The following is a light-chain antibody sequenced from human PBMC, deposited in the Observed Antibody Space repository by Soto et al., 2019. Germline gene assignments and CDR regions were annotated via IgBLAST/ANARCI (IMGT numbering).Light chain of an antibody. CDR3: RSFTGITTLA. CDR2: EVS. CDR1: SSDVGGYNY. Sequence: QSALTQPASVSGSPGQSITISCTGTSSDVGGYNYVSWYQQHPGKAPKLMISEVSNRPSGVSNRFSGSKSGNTASLTISGLQAEDEADYYCRSFTGITTLAFGGGTKLTVL. J-gene: IGLJ2*01. V-gene: IGLV2-14*01.